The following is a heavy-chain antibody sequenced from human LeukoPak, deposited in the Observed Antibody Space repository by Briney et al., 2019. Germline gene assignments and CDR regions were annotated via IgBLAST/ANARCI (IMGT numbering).Heavy chain of an antibody. Sequence: GGSLRLSCAASGFTFSSYSMNWVRQAPGKGLEWVSSISSSSYIYYADSVKGRFTISRDNAKNSLYLQMNSLRAEDTAVYYCARSGTHDGWYDYWGQGTLVTVSS. V-gene: IGHV3-21*01. CDR3: ARSGTHDGWYDY. CDR1: GFTFSSYS. CDR2: ISSSSYI. D-gene: IGHD1-1*01. J-gene: IGHJ4*02.